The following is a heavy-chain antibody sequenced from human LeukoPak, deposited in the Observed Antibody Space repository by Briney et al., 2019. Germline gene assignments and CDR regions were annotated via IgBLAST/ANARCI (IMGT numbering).Heavy chain of an antibody. CDR2: IYTSGST. Sequence: PSETLSLSPTVSVGSVSSDNWCCRRPPPRERLWCIGRIYTSGSTNYTPSLKSRVTISVDTSKNPFSLKRSSVTAADTAVYYCARDGTTMVRGVLNYYYGTYVWGQGTTVAVSS. J-gene: IGHJ6*02. V-gene: IGHV4-4*07. CDR1: VGSVSSDN. CDR3: ARDGTTMVRGVLNYYYGTYV. D-gene: IGHD3-10*01.